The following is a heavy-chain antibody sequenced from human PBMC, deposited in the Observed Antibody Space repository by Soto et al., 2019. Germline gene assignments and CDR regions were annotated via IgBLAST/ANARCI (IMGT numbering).Heavy chain of an antibody. CDR3: ARGALVDIRTLDYYYYMDV. CDR2: IYYSGST. V-gene: IGHV4-31*03. Sequence: SETLSLTCTVSGGSISSGGYYWSWIRQHPGKGLEWIGYIYYSGSTYYNPSLKSRVTISVDTSKNQFSLKLSSVTAADTAVYYCARGALVDIRTLDYYYYMDVWGKGTTVTVSS. J-gene: IGHJ6*03. D-gene: IGHD5-12*01. CDR1: GGSISSGGYY.